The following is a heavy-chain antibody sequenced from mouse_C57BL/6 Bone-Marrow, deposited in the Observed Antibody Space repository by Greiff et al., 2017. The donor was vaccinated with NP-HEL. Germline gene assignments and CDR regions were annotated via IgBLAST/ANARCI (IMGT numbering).Heavy chain of an antibody. CDR2: IDTENGDT. V-gene: IGHV14-4*01. CDR3: TTRYYYGSSFAY. J-gene: IGHJ3*01. CDR1: GFNIKDDY. D-gene: IGHD1-1*01. Sequence: VQLKESGAELVRPGASVKLSCTASGFNIKDDYMHWVKQRPEQGMEWIGWIDTENGDTEYASKFLGKAPITSDTSSNPAYLQLSSLSCEDTAVYYCTTRYYYGSSFAYWGQGTLVTVSA.